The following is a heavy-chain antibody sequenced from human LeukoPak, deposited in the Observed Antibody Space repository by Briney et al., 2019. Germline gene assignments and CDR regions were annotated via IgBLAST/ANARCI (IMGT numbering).Heavy chain of an antibody. Sequence: ASVKVSCKASGYTFTSYAMNWVRQAPGQGLEWMGWINTNTGNPTYAQGFTGRFVFSLDTSVSTAYLQISSLKAEDTAVYYCARAPPLTYCSSTSCPQNWFDPWGQGTLVTVSS. V-gene: IGHV7-4-1*02. J-gene: IGHJ5*02. CDR3: ARAPPLTYCSSTSCPQNWFDP. CDR1: GYTFTSYA. D-gene: IGHD2-2*01. CDR2: INTNTGNP.